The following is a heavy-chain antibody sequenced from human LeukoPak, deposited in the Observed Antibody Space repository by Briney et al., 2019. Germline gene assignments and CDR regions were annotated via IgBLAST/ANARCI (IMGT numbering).Heavy chain of an antibody. D-gene: IGHD6-19*01. V-gene: IGHV3-33*06. CDR2: IWYDGSNK. CDR3: AKRSGYTTGWFFDS. Sequence: GGSLRLSCAASGFTSSSYGMHWVRQAPGKGLEWVAVIWYDGSNKYYADSVKGRFTISRDNSKNTLFLQMNSLRAEDTAVFYCAKRSGYTTGWFFDSWGQGTLVIVSS. J-gene: IGHJ4*02. CDR1: GFTSSSYG.